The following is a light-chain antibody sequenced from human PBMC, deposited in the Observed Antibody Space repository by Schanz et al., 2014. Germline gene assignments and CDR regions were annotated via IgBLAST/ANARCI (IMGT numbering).Light chain of an antibody. J-gene: IGKJ2*01. Sequence: EIVLTQSPGTLSLSPGERATLSCRASESVRSSYLAWYQQKPGQAPSLLIYGASNRATGIPDRFSGSGSGTEFTLTISSLQSEDFAVYYCHHYGGSPYTFGQGTKLEIK. CDR1: ESVRSSY. CDR2: GAS. V-gene: IGKV3-20*01. CDR3: HHYGGSPYT.